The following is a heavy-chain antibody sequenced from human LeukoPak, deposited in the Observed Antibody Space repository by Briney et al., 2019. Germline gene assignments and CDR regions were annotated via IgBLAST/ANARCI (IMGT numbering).Heavy chain of an antibody. V-gene: IGHV1-8*03. CDR3: AISYYYDSSGYWFDP. J-gene: IGHJ5*02. Sequence: ASVKVSCKASGYTFTSYDINWVRQATGQGLEWMGWMNPNSGNTGYAQKFQGRVTITRNTSISTAHMELSSLRSEDTAVYYCAISYYYDSSGYWFDPWGQGTLVTVSS. CDR1: GYTFTSYD. CDR2: MNPNSGNT. D-gene: IGHD3-22*01.